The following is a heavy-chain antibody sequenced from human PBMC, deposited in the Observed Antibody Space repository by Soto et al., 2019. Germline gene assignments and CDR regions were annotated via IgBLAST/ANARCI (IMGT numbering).Heavy chain of an antibody. CDR2: ISSSGSTI. J-gene: IGHJ6*02. Sequence: GGSLRLSCAASGFTFSSYEMNWVRQAPGKGLEWVSYISSSGSTIYYADSVKGRFTISRDNAKNSLYLQMNSLGAEDTAVYYCARDRSSSSFGYYYYGMDVWGQGTTVTVSS. CDR3: ARDRSSSSFGYYYYGMDV. V-gene: IGHV3-48*03. CDR1: GFTFSSYE. D-gene: IGHD6-13*01.